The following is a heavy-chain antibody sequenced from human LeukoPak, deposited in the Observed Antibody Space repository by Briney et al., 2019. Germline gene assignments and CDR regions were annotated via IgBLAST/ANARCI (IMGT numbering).Heavy chain of an antibody. J-gene: IGHJ4*02. V-gene: IGHV3-48*01. Sequence: PGGSLRLSCAASGFTFSSYSMNWVRQAPGKGLEWISYITTSGGAKNYADSVKGRFTISRDNAENSLYLQMSSLRAEDTAVYYCARTRSRGNLTLDYWGQETLVTVSS. D-gene: IGHD3-22*01. CDR1: GFTFSSYS. CDR3: ARTRSRGNLTLDY. CDR2: ITTSGGAK.